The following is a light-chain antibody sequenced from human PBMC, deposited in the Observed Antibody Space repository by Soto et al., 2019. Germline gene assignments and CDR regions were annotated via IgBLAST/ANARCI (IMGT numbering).Light chain of an antibody. CDR3: SSCTSYSTLV. Sequence: QSALTQPASVSGSPGQSITISCTGTSRDVGGYSYVSWYQQHPGKAPKLMIYDVNNRPSGVSDRFSGSKSGNTASLTISGLQAEDESDYDCSSCTSYSTLVFGGGTKLTVL. V-gene: IGLV2-14*03. J-gene: IGLJ2*01. CDR2: DVN. CDR1: SRDVGGYSY.